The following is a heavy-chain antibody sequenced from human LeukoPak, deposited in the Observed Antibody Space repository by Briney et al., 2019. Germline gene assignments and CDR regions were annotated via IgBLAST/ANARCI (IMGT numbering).Heavy chain of an antibody. CDR3: ARDRIWFPRPYGMDV. D-gene: IGHD3-10*01. CDR1: GFTVSSNY. J-gene: IGHJ6*02. Sequence: GGSLRLSCAASGFTVSSNYMSWVRQAPGKGLEWVSVMYSGGSRYYADSVKGRFTISRDSSKNTVYLQMNSLRAEDTAVYYCARDRIWFPRPYGMDVWAKGPRSPSP. V-gene: IGHV3-53*01. CDR2: MYSGGSR.